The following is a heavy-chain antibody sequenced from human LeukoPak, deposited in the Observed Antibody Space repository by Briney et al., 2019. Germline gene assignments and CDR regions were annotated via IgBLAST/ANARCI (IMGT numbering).Heavy chain of an antibody. Sequence: ASVKVSCKASGYTFTGYYMHWVRQAPGQGLEWMGWINPNSGGTNYAQKFQGWVTMTRDTSISTAYMELSRLRSDDTAVYYCARTRVAATRELDYWGQGTLVTVSS. J-gene: IGHJ4*02. V-gene: IGHV1-2*04. CDR1: GYTFTGYY. CDR3: ARTRVAATRELDY. D-gene: IGHD2-15*01. CDR2: INPNSGGT.